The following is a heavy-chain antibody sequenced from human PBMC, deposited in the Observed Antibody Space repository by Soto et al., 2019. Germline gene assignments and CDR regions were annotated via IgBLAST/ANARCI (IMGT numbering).Heavy chain of an antibody. CDR2: IHYTGSR. Sequence: XETLSLTCTVSGSSVNDYYWNWVRQPLGKGLEWIGFIHYTGSRIFNPSLQSRVTMSVDVSQNQFSLRLTSVTAADTAIYYCARWGHPAVKAFDIWGQGPTVTVSS. J-gene: IGHJ3*02. CDR1: GSSVNDYY. V-gene: IGHV4-59*02. CDR3: ARWGHPAVKAFDI. D-gene: IGHD3-16*01.